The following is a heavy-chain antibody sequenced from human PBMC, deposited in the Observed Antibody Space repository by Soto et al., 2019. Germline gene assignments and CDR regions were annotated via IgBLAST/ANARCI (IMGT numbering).Heavy chain of an antibody. CDR2: INPGGGSA. V-gene: IGHV1-46*01. D-gene: IGHD6-19*01. CDR3: ARDTSGWSLNGLDV. CDR1: GSAITRYY. J-gene: IGHJ6*02. Sequence: QVDLVQSGAEVKKPGASVTISCKASGSAITRYYIHWVRQAPGRGLEWMGIINPGGGSASYAQKFQDRVTIEKDTSTGTVYMDLRSLRTEDTAVYHCARDTSGWSLNGLDVWGQGTTVNVSS.